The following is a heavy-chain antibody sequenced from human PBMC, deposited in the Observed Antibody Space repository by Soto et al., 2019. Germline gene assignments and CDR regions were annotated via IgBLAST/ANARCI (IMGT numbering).Heavy chain of an antibody. Sequence: QVQLVESGGGVVQPGRSLRLSCAASGFTFSSYAMHWVRQAPGKGLEWVAVISYDGSNKYYADSVKGRFTISRDNSKNTLYLQMNSLRAEDTAVYYCARGMGYWSGGSCYHGDSYGMDVWGQGTTVTVSS. CDR1: GFTFSSYA. CDR3: ARGMGYWSGGSCYHGDSYGMDV. D-gene: IGHD2-15*01. V-gene: IGHV3-30-3*01. J-gene: IGHJ6*02. CDR2: ISYDGSNK.